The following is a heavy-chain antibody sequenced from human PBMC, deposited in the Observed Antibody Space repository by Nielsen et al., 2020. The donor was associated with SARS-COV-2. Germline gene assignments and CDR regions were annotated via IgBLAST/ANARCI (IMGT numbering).Heavy chain of an antibody. D-gene: IGHD2-21*01. J-gene: IGHJ3*02. Sequence: GESLKISCAASGFTFSSYAMSWVRQAPGKGLEWVSAISGSGGSTYYADSVKGRFTISRDNSKNTLYLQMNSLRAEDTAVYYCAKPIRRGVIQGVGAFDIWGQGTMVTVSS. V-gene: IGHV3-23*01. CDR1: GFTFSSYA. CDR3: AKPIRRGVIQGVGAFDI. CDR2: ISGSGGST.